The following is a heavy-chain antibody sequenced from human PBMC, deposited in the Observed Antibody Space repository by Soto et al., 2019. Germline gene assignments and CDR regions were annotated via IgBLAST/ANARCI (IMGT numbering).Heavy chain of an antibody. CDR2: ISGSGEST. V-gene: IGHV3-23*04. Sequence: VHLVESGGGVVQPGRSLRLSCAASGFTFSTYGMHWVRQAPGKGLEWVSAISGSGESTKYTDSVKGRFTISRDNSKNTLYLQMSNLRVEDTAVYYCAKDRWSSPEGYFDYWGQGTQVTVSS. CDR3: AKDRWSSPEGYFDY. D-gene: IGHD6-19*01. CDR1: GFTFSTYG. J-gene: IGHJ4*02.